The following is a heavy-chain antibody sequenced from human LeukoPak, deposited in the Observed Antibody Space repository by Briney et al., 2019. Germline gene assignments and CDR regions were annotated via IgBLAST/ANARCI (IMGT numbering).Heavy chain of an antibody. V-gene: IGHV1-18*01. CDR1: GYTFTSYG. CDR2: ISAYNGNT. Sequence: GASVKVSCKASGYTFTSYGISWVRQAPGQGLEWMGWISAYNGNTNYAQKLQGRVTMTTDTYTSTAYMELRSLRSDDTAVYYCARPLIDTVVVPCFGYWGQGTLVTVSS. CDR3: ARPLIDTVVVPCFGY. D-gene: IGHD2-2*01. J-gene: IGHJ4*02.